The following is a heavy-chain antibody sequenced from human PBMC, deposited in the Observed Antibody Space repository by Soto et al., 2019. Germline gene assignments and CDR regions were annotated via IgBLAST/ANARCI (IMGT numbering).Heavy chain of an antibody. J-gene: IGHJ4*02. CDR1: GGSFSGYY. V-gene: IGHV4-34*01. Sequence: SETLSLTCAVYGGSFSGYYWSWIRQPPGKGLEWIGEINHSGSTNYNPSLKSRVTISVDTSKNQFSLKLSSVTAADTAVYYCARGLMNESITMVRGVINTSYYFDYWGQGTLVTVSS. CDR3: ARGLMNESITMVRGVINTSYYFDY. D-gene: IGHD3-10*01. CDR2: INHSGST.